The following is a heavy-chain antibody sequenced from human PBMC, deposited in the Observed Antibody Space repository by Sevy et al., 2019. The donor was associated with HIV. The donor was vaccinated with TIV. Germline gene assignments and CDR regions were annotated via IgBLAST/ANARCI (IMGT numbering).Heavy chain of an antibody. D-gene: IGHD3-22*01. CDR1: GFTFDDYA. V-gene: IGHV3-9*01. CDR2: ISWNSGSI. Sequence: GGSLRLSCAASGFTFDDYAMHWVRQAPGKGLEWVSGISWNSGSIGYADSVKGRFTISRDKAKNSLYLQMNSLRAEDTALYYCAKGGYYYDSSGYLGEAFDIWGQGTMVTVSS. CDR3: AKGGYYYDSSGYLGEAFDI. J-gene: IGHJ3*02.